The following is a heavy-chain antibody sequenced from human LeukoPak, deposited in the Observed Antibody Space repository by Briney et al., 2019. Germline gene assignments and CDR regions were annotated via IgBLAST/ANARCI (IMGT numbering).Heavy chain of an antibody. V-gene: IGHV3-21*01. J-gene: IGHJ4*02. CDR3: ARCPSYYDILTGYFRSWDYFDY. CDR1: GFTFSNYW. CDR2: ISSSSSYI. Sequence: GGSLRLSCAASGFTFSNYWMSWVRQAPRKGLEWVSSISSSSSYIYYADSVKGRFTISRDNAKNSLYLQMNSLRAEDTAVYYCARCPSYYDILTGYFRSWDYFDYWGQGTLVTVSS. D-gene: IGHD3-9*01.